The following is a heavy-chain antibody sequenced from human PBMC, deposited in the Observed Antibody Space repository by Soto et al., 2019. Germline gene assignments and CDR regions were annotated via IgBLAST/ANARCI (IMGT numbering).Heavy chain of an antibody. D-gene: IGHD6-13*01. CDR2: MYPGDSDT. CDR1: GYSFINYW. CDR3: VRRGYRSSWGALDI. V-gene: IGHV5-51*01. Sequence: PGESLKISCKGSGYSFINYWIGWVRQMPGEGLEWMAMMYPGDSDTRYSPSFQGQVTISADKSISTAYLQWSSLKASDTAIYYCVRRGYRSSWGALDIWCQGTMVTVS. J-gene: IGHJ3*02.